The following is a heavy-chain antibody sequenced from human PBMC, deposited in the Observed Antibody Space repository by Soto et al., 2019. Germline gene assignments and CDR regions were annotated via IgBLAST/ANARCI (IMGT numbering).Heavy chain of an antibody. V-gene: IGHV4-39*01. CDR2: IYYSGST. Sequence: SETLSLTCTVSGGSISSSSYYWGWIRQPPGKGLEWIGSIYYSGSTYYNPSLKSRVTISVDTSKNQFSLKLSSVTAADTAVYYCARHAGTDSSGWGDYYYYYGMDVWGQGTTVTVSS. CDR1: GGSISSSSYY. D-gene: IGHD6-19*01. J-gene: IGHJ6*02. CDR3: ARHAGTDSSGWGDYYYYYGMDV.